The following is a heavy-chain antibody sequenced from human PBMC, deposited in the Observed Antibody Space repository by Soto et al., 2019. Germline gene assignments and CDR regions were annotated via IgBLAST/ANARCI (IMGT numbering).Heavy chain of an antibody. Sequence: GSLRLSCAASGFTFSDSAMHWVRQASGKGLEWVGRIRNKGNNYATAYTASVKGRFTISRDDSKNTVYLQMNSLKIDDTAVYYCTARRDWTAVDPLEYWGLGTLVTVS. CDR1: GFTFSDSA. J-gene: IGHJ4*02. D-gene: IGHD5-18*01. V-gene: IGHV3-73*01. CDR3: TARRDWTAVDPLEY. CDR2: IRNKGNNYAT.